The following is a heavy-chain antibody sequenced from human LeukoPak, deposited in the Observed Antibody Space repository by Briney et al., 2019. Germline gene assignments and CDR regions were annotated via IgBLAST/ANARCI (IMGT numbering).Heavy chain of an antibody. CDR2: IYPGDSDT. CDR1: GYSFTSYW. D-gene: IGHD3-22*01. V-gene: IGHV5-51*01. J-gene: IGHJ6*03. CDR3: ARLGSDYYDSSWRYYYYYMDV. Sequence: GESLKISCKGSGYSFTSYWIGWVRQMPGKGLEWMGIIYPGDSDTRYSPSFQGQVTISADKSISTAYLQWSSLKASDTAMYYCARLGSDYYDSSWRYYYYYMDVWGKGTTVTISS.